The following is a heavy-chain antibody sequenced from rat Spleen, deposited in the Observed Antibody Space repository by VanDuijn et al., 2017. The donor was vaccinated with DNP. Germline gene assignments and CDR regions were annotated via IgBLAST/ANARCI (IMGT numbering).Heavy chain of an antibody. V-gene: IGHV5-7*01. CDR1: GFTFSDYN. CDR2: ISFDGSST. J-gene: IGHJ2*01. CDR3: ATQTLNSY. Sequence: EVQLVESGGGLVQPGRSLKLSCAASGFTFSDYNMAWVRQAPKKGLEWVTTISFDGSSTHYRDSVKGRFTISRDNAKSTLYLQMDSLRSEDTATYYCATQTLNSYWGQGVMVTVSS. D-gene: IGHD1-11*01.